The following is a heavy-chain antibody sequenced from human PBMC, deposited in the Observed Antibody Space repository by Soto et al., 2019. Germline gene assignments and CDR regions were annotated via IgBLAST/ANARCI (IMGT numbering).Heavy chain of an antibody. J-gene: IGHJ4*02. CDR2: IIPIFGTA. Sequence: QVQLVQSGAEVKKPGSSVKVSCKASGGTFSSYAISWVRQAPGQGLEWMGGIIPIFGTANYAQKFQGRVTITADESTSTAYMELSSLRSEDTTVYSCARVDTAMDPGPARFDYWGQGTLVTVSS. CDR1: GGTFSSYA. D-gene: IGHD5-18*01. CDR3: ARVDTAMDPGPARFDY. V-gene: IGHV1-69*01.